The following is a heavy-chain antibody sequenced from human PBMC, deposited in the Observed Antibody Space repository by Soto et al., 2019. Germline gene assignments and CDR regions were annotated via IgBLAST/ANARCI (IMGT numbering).Heavy chain of an antibody. CDR1: GGSISSGDYY. V-gene: IGHV4-30-4*01. J-gene: IGHJ5*02. CDR2: IYYSGST. D-gene: IGHD2-2*01. Sequence: QVQLQESGPGLVKPSQTLSLTCTVSGGSISSGDYYWSWIRQPPGKGLEWIGYIYYSGSTYYNPSLKSRVTISVDTSKNQFSLKLSSVTAADTAVYYCARELIVLVPAATAGWFDPWGQGTLVTVSS. CDR3: ARELIVLVPAATAGWFDP.